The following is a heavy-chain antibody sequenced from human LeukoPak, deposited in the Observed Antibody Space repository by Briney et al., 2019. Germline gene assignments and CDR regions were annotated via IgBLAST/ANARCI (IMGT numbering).Heavy chain of an antibody. Sequence: SEALSLTCSVSGGSISSGDYSWSWIRHHPGKGLEWIGYTFYVGSTYYNPSLKSRASISIDTSQNQISLKLSSVTAAETAVYYCSSQRAVRYCNGGNCYSGALDYWGQGTLVTVSS. V-gene: IGHV4-31*03. CDR3: SSQRAVRYCNGGNCYSGALDY. D-gene: IGHD2-15*01. CDR1: GGSISSGDYS. CDR2: TFYVGST. J-gene: IGHJ4*02.